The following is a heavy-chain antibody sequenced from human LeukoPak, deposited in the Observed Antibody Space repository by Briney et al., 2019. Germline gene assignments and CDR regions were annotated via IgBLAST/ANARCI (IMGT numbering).Heavy chain of an antibody. D-gene: IGHD3-10*01. CDR1: GYTFTNNW. J-gene: IGHJ3*02. V-gene: IGHV1-46*01. Sequence: ASVKVSCKAFGYTFTNNWMHWVRQAPGQGPEWMGLISPTGGSTAYAQKFQGRVTLTRDMSTSTDYLELSSLRSEDTAVYYCARGLTYYLDAFDIWGQGTMVTISS. CDR3: ARGLTYYLDAFDI. CDR2: ISPTGGST.